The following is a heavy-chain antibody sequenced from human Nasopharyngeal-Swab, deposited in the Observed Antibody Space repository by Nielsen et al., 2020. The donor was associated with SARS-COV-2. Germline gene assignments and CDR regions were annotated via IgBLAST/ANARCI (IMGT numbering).Heavy chain of an antibody. CDR1: GFTLSSYA. D-gene: IGHD5-24*01. V-gene: IGHV3-23*01. CDR2: IGGYVDST. Sequence: GESLKISCAASGFTLSSYALNWVRQAPGKGLEWVSSIGGYVDSTFYADSVKGRFTISRDRSKNTFYLQMNSLGVEDTAVYYCAKNTIMVDTYSYYMDVWGKGATVTVSS. J-gene: IGHJ6*03. CDR3: AKNTIMVDTYSYYMDV.